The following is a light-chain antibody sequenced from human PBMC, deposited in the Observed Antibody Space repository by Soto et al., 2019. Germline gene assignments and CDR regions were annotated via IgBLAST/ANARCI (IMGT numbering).Light chain of an antibody. CDR2: KAS. CDR1: LPISNY. CDR3: QQYNEYSWT. Sequence: DIQMTQSPSSLSASVGDRVTITCRASLPISNYLAWYQQKPGKIPNLLIYKASTLEIGVPSRFSGSGSGTEFTLTISSLQPDDVATYYCQQYNEYSWTFGQGTKVDIK. V-gene: IGKV1-5*03. J-gene: IGKJ1*01.